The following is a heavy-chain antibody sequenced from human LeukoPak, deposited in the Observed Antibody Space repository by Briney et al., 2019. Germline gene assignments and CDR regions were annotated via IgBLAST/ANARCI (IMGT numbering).Heavy chain of an antibody. J-gene: IGHJ6*03. V-gene: IGHV4-34*01. CDR2: INHSGST. CDR3: ARRGLYYDILTGYLPHYYYYMDV. CDR1: GGSFSGYY. Sequence: PSETLSLTCAVYGGSFSGYYWSWIRQPPGKGLEWIGEINHSGSTNYNPSLKSRVTISVDTSKNQFSLRLSSVTAADTAVYYCARRGLYYDILTGYLPHYYYYMDVWGKGTTVTISS. D-gene: IGHD3-9*01.